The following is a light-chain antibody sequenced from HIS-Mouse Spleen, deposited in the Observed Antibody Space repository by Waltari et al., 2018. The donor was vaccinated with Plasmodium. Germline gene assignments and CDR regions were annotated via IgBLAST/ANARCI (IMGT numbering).Light chain of an antibody. CDR2: DAS. Sequence: DIQMTQSPPSLSASVGHRVTITCQASQDISNYLNWYQQKPGKAPKPLIYDASNLETGVPSRFSGSGSGTDFTFTISSLQPEDIATYYCQQYDNLPPLFTFGPGTKVDIK. CDR1: QDISNY. J-gene: IGKJ3*01. V-gene: IGKV1-33*01. CDR3: QQYDNLPPLFT.